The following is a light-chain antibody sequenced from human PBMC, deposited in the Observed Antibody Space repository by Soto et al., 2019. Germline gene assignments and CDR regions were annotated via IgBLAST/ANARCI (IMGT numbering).Light chain of an antibody. CDR1: QSVGHN. CDR2: GAS. J-gene: IGKJ1*01. CDR3: QQYNNWPRT. V-gene: IGKV3-15*01. Sequence: DIVMTQSPVTLSVSPGDRATLSCRASQSVGHNLAWFQQKPGQAPRLLIYGASAGATGIPDRFSGSGFGTEFPLTISSLQSEGLAVYYCQQYNNWPRTFGQGTKVEMK.